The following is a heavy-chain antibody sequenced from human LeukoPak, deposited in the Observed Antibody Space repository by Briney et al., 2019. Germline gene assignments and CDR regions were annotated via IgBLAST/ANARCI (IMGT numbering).Heavy chain of an antibody. CDR2: ISGDST. CDR3: AKSRATDFDY. J-gene: IGHJ4*02. Sequence: PGGSLRLSCVAYGFTLSSYEMNWVRQAPGKGLEWVSLISGDSTYYADSVKGRFTISRDNSKNSLYLQMNSLRTEDTALYYCAKSRATDFDYWGQGTLVTVSS. V-gene: IGHV3-43*02. CDR1: GFTLSSYE. D-gene: IGHD1-26*01.